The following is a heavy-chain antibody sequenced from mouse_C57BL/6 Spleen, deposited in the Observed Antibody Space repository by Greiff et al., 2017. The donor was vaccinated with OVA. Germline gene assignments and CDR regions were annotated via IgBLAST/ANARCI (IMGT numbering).Heavy chain of an antibody. D-gene: IGHD4-1*01. Sequence: EVHLVESGGGLVQPKGSLKLSCAASGFSFNTYAMNWVRQAPGKGLEWVARIRSKSNNYATYYADSVKDRFTISRDDSESMLYLQMNNLKTEDTAMYYCVRAPNWDYAMDYWGQGTSVTVSS. V-gene: IGHV10-1*01. J-gene: IGHJ4*01. CDR2: IRSKSNNYAT. CDR3: VRAPNWDYAMDY. CDR1: GFSFNTYA.